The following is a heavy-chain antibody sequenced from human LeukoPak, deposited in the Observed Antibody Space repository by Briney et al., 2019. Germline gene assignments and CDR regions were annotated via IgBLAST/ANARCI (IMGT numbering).Heavy chain of an antibody. V-gene: IGHV4-34*01. D-gene: IGHD6-13*01. CDR1: GGSFSGYY. CDR3: ARGPNRIVRIAAAGTYFDY. J-gene: IGHJ4*02. CDR2: INRSGST. Sequence: PSETLSLTCAVYGGSFSGYYWSWIRQPPGKGLEWSGEINRSGSTNYNPSLKSRVTISVDTSKNHFSLKLSSVPAADTAVYYCARGPNRIVRIAAAGTYFDYWGQGTLVTVSS.